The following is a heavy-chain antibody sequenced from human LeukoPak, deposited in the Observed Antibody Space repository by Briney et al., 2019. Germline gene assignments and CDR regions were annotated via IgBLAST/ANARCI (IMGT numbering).Heavy chain of an antibody. CDR2: INPSDGKT. J-gene: IGHJ4*02. D-gene: IGHD5-18*01. CDR3: AREIGPRQLHLWGSAFDY. V-gene: IGHV1-46*01. CDR1: GFTFSSYE. Sequence: GGSLRLSCAASGFTFSSYEMHWVRQAPGQGLEWMGIINPSDGKTSYAQKFQGRVTMTRDTSTSTVYMELSSLRSEDTAVYYCAREIGPRQLHLWGSAFDYWGQGTLVTVSS.